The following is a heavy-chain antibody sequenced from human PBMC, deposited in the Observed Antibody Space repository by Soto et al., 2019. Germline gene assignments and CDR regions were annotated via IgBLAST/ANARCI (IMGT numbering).Heavy chain of an antibody. CDR2: IWYDGSNK. J-gene: IGHJ5*02. CDR1: GFPFSSYG. V-gene: IGHV3-33*01. Sequence: GGSLRLSCAASGFPFSSYGMHWVRQAPGKGLEWGAVIWYDGSNKYYADSVKGRFTISRDNSKNTLYLQMNSLRAEDTAVYYCARDRNPLVAARPRSGRNWFDPWGQGTLVTVSS. D-gene: IGHD6-6*01. CDR3: ARDRNPLVAARPRSGRNWFDP.